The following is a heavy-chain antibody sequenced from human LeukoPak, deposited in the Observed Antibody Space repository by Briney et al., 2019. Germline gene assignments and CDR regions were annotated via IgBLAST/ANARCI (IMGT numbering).Heavy chain of an antibody. J-gene: IGHJ3*02. CDR2: ISSSSSYI. V-gene: IGHV3-21*01. Sequence: GGSLRLSCAASGFTFSSYSMNWVRQAPGKGLEWVSSISSSSSYIYYADSVKGRFTISRDNAKNSLYLQMNSLRAEDTAVYYCARSGGYSYGLGAFDIWGQGTMVTVSS. CDR3: ARSGGYSYGLGAFDI. CDR1: GFTFSSYS. D-gene: IGHD5-18*01.